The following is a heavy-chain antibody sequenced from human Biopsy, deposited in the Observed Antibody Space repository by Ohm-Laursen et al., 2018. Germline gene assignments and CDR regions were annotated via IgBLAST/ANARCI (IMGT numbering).Heavy chain of an antibody. Sequence: GTLSLTCTVSGGSIRSDYWSWIRQSPRKGLEWIGHISGRGATNYNPSLRGRVTISVDTSKNQFSLKLSSVTAADTAVFFCARLYRLDDYWNDDPPDAFDVWGQGTMGTVSS. V-gene: IGHV4-59*01. CDR2: ISGRGAT. CDR3: ARLYRLDDYWNDDPPDAFDV. D-gene: IGHD3-3*01. J-gene: IGHJ3*01. CDR1: GGSIRSDY.